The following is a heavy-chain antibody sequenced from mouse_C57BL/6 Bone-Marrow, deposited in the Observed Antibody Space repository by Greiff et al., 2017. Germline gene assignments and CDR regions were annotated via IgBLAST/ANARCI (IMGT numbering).Heavy chain of an antibody. D-gene: IGHD3-3*01. CDR1: GFTFSDYY. CDR2: ISNGGGST. CDR3: ARLGGLTYYFDY. Sequence: EVKVVESGGGLVQPGGSLKLSCAASGFTFSDYYMYWVRQTPEKRLEWVAYISNGGGSTYYPDTVKGRFTISRDNAKNTLYLQMSRLKSEDTAMYYCARLGGLTYYFDYWGQGTTLTVSS. V-gene: IGHV5-12*01. J-gene: IGHJ2*01.